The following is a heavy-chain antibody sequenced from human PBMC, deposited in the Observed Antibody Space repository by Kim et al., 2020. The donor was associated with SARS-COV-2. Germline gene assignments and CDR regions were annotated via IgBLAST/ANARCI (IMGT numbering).Heavy chain of an antibody. J-gene: IGHJ3*02. CDR2: ISSSSSYI. V-gene: IGHV3-21*01. D-gene: IGHD2-2*01. Sequence: GGSLRLSCAASGFTFSSYSMNWVRQAPGKGLEWVSSISSSSSYIYYADSVKGRFTISRDNAKNSLYLQMNSLRAEDTAVYYCARDGSFGPYCSSTSCPQIIWGQGTMVTVSS. CDR1: GFTFSSYS. CDR3: ARDGSFGPYCSSTSCPQII.